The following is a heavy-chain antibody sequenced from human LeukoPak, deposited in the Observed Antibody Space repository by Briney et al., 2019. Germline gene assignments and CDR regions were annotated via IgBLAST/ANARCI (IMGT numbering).Heavy chain of an antibody. Sequence: GGTLRLSCAASGFTFSSYGMSWVRQAPGKGLEWVSAISGSGGSTYYADSVKGRFTISRDSSKNTLYLQMNSLRAEDTAVYYCATSIGYSSGWGQGTLVTVSS. J-gene: IGHJ4*02. CDR1: GFTFSSYG. D-gene: IGHD6-19*01. CDR2: ISGSGGST. V-gene: IGHV3-23*01. CDR3: ATSIGYSSG.